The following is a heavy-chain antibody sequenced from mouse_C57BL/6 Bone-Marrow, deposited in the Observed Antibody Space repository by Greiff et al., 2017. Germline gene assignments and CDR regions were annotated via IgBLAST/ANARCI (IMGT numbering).Heavy chain of an antibody. D-gene: IGHD1-1*01. CDR2: IDPETGGT. CDR3: TRSDTTVVATDYFDY. J-gene: IGHJ2*01. V-gene: IGHV1-15*01. Sequence: VQLQQSGAELVRPGASVTLSCKASGYTFTDYEMHWVKQTPVHGLEWIGAIDPETGGTAYNQKFKGKAILTADKSSSTAYMELRSLTSEDSAVYYCTRSDTTVVATDYFDYWGQGTTLTVSS. CDR1: GYTFTDYE.